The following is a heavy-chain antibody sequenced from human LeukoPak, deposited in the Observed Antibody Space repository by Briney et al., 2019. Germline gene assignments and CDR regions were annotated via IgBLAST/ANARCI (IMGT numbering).Heavy chain of an antibody. Sequence: GGSLRLSCAVSGFSVTNNYMSXVRQAPGRGLEWVSVFYVGGATYYADSVKGRFTISXDNSENTLYLQMKSLRAEDTAVYYCARGDGYNFFDYWGQGTLVTVSS. CDR3: ARGDGYNFFDY. D-gene: IGHD5-24*01. V-gene: IGHV3-53*01. J-gene: IGHJ4*02. CDR1: GFSVTNNY. CDR2: FYVGGAT.